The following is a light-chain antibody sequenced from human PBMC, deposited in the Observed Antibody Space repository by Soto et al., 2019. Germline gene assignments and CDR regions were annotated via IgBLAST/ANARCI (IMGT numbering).Light chain of an antibody. CDR2: GAS. J-gene: IGKJ1*01. V-gene: IGKV3-20*01. CDR3: KHYGSSSWT. CDR1: QFVTSTY. Sequence: EIVLTQSPGTLSLSPGERATLSCRASQFVTSTYLAWYQQKPGQAPRLLIFGASSRATGIPDRFSGSGSGTDFTLTISRLEPEDFAVYYCKHYGSSSWTFGQGTKVEI.